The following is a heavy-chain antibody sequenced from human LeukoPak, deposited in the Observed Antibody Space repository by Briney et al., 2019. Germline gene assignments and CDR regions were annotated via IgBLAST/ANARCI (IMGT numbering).Heavy chain of an antibody. CDR1: GFTFSRYA. J-gene: IGHJ4*02. V-gene: IGHV3-23*01. D-gene: IGHD3-10*01. CDR2: RSDNGGNA. CDR3: ATPNCYGSGSLDD. Sequence: PGGSLRLSCAASGFTFSRYAMSWVRQAPGKGLQWVSGRSDNGGNAYYADSVKGRFPTSSDNSKTTLYLQMNSQRAEDTAVSYCATPNCYGSGSLDDWGQRALVSVS.